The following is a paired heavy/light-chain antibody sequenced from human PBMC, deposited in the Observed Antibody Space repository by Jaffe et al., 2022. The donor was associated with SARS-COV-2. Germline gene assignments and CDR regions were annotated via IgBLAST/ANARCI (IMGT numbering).Light chain of an antibody. Sequence: EIVLTQSPATLSLSPGERATLSCRASQSVSSYLAWYQQKPGQAPRLLIYDASNRATGIPARFSGSGSGTDFTLTISSLEPEDFAVYYCQQRSNWPPAFGGGTKVELK. CDR2: DAS. CDR1: QSVSSY. V-gene: IGKV3-11*01. CDR3: QQRSNWPPA. J-gene: IGKJ4*01.
Heavy chain of an antibody. D-gene: IGHD6-6*01. Sequence: EVQLLESGGGLVQPGGSLRLSCAASGFTFSSYAMSWVRQAPGKGLEWVSTISDSGGSTYYADSVKGRFTISRDNSKNTLYLQMNRLRAEDTAVYYCAKAVVAARHRDAFDIWGQGTMVTVSS. CDR3: AKAVVAARHRDAFDI. V-gene: IGHV3-23*01. J-gene: IGHJ3*02. CDR2: ISDSGGST. CDR1: GFTFSSYA.